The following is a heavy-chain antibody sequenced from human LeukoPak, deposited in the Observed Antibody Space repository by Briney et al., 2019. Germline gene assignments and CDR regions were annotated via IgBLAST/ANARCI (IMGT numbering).Heavy chain of an antibody. CDR3: AKAASKRTDYGDYAFYYYMDV. CDR1: GFTFSNYG. J-gene: IGHJ6*03. CDR2: IHYDGSNK. D-gene: IGHD4-17*01. V-gene: IGHV3-30*02. Sequence: PGGSLRLSCAASGFTFSNYGMHWVRQAPGKGLDWVAFIHYDGSNKYYADSVKGRFTISRDDPKNTLYLQMNSLRAEDTAVYYCAKAASKRTDYGDYAFYYYMDVWGKGTTVTISS.